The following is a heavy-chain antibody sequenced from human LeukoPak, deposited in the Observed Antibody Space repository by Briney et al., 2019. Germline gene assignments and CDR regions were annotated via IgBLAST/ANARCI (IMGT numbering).Heavy chain of an antibody. CDR2: IWYDGSNK. D-gene: IGHD6-13*01. Sequence: GRSLRLSCAASGFTFSSYGMHWVRQAPGKGLEWVAVIWYDGSNKYYADSVKGRFTISRDNSKNTLYLQMNSLRVEDTAVYYCTTWEGSSWFDYWGQGTLVTVSS. CDR1: GFTFSSYG. CDR3: TTWEGSSWFDY. V-gene: IGHV3-33*01. J-gene: IGHJ4*02.